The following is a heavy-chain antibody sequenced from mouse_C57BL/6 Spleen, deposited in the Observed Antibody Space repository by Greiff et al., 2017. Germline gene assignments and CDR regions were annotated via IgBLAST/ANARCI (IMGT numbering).Heavy chain of an antibody. D-gene: IGHD2-3*01. CDR2: IDPSNSYT. CDR1: GYTFTSYW. J-gene: IGHJ3*01. Sequence: VQLQQPGAELVKPGASVKLSCKASGYTFTSYWMQWVKQRPGQGLEWIGEIDPSNSYTNYNQKFKGKATLTVDTSSSTAYMQLSSLTSEDSAVYYCARSTDYDAPTFAYWGQGTLVTVSA. V-gene: IGHV1-50*01. CDR3: ARSTDYDAPTFAY.